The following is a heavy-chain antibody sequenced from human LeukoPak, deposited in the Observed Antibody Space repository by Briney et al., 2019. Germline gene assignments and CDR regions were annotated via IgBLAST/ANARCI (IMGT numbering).Heavy chain of an antibody. D-gene: IGHD3-9*01. Sequence: QPGGSLRLSCAASGFTFSSYWMHWVRQAPGKGLVWVSRINSDGSSTSYADSVKGRFTISRDNAKNTLYLQMNSLRAEDTAVYYCAKWGDYDVLTGYYVSDYWGQGTLVTVSS. J-gene: IGHJ4*02. CDR3: AKWGDYDVLTGYYVSDY. CDR2: INSDGSST. V-gene: IGHV3-74*01. CDR1: GFTFSSYW.